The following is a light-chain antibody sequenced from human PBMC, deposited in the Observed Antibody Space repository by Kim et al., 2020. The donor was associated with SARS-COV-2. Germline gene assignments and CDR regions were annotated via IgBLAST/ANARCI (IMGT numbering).Light chain of an antibody. CDR3: GAWDDSLSGWV. V-gene: IGLV1-47*01. J-gene: IGLJ3*02. CDR2: KNN. CDR1: RANIGSKY. Sequence: GARVTTSWSGSRANIGSKYVDWYQQHTGADPKLLIYKNNRRPSGGLDGCSGATSGGTASLVTSGRRSEDEADYYCGAWDDSLSGWVFGGGTKLTVL.